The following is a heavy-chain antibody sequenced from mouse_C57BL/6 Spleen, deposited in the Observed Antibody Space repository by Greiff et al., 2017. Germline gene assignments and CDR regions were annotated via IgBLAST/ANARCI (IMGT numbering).Heavy chain of an antibody. V-gene: IGHV1-50*01. CDR3: ARSGDYYGSSYVFAY. CDR1: GYTFTSYW. CDR2: IDPSDSYT. J-gene: IGHJ3*01. Sequence: VQLQQPGAELVKPGASVKLSCKASGYTFTSYWMQWVKQRPGQGLEWIGEIDPSDSYTNYNQKFKGKATLTVDTSSSTAYMQLSSLTSEDSAVYYCARSGDYYGSSYVFAYWGQGTLVTVSA. D-gene: IGHD1-1*01.